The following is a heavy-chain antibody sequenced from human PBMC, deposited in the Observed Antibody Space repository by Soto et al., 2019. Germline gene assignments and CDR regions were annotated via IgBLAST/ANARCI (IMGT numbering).Heavy chain of an antibody. CDR3: AKGVGYSSSWSLGMDV. CDR1: GFTFSSYA. J-gene: IGHJ6*02. V-gene: IGHV3-23*01. CDR2: ISGSGGST. D-gene: IGHD6-13*01. Sequence: PGGSLRLSCAASGFTFSSYAMSWVRQAPGKGLEWVSAISGSGGSTYYADSVKGRFTISRDNSKNTLYLQMNSLRAEDTAVYYCAKGVGYSSSWSLGMDVWGQGTTVTVSS.